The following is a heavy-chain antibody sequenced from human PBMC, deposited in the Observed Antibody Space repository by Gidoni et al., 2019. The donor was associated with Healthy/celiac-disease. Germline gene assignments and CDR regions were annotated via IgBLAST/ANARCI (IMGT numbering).Heavy chain of an antibody. CDR2: IIPILGIA. J-gene: IGHJ3*02. Sequence: QVQLVQSGAEVKKPGSSVKVSCKASGGTFSSYAISWVRQAPGQGLEWMGRIIPILGIANYAQKFQGRVTITADKSTSTAYMELSSLRSEDTAVYYCARRSYYYDSSGYYPDAFDIWGQGTMVTVSS. D-gene: IGHD3-22*01. CDR1: GGTFSSYA. CDR3: ARRSYYYDSSGYYPDAFDI. V-gene: IGHV1-69*09.